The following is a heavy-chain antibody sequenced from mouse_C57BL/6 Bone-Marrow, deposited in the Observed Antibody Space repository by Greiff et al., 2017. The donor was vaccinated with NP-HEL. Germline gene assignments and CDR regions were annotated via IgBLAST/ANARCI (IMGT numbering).Heavy chain of an antibody. CDR2: IRLKSDNYAT. Sequence: EVKLVESGGGLVQPGGSMKLSCVASGFTFSNYWMNWVRQSPEKGLEWVAQIRLKSDNYATHYAESVTGRFTISSDDSKSSVYLQLNNLRAEDTGIYYCTGGWSYWYFDVWGTGTTVTVSS. CDR3: TGGWSYWYFDV. CDR1: GFTFSNYW. J-gene: IGHJ1*03. D-gene: IGHD2-3*01. V-gene: IGHV6-3*01.